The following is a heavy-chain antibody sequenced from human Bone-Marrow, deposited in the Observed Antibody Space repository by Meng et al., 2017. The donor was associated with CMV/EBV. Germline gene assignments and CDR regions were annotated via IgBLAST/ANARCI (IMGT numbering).Heavy chain of an antibody. CDR3: ASNPKLGIGGMDV. V-gene: IGHV3-53*01. CDR2: IYSGGST. J-gene: IGHJ6*02. D-gene: IGHD7-27*01. Sequence: GGSLRLSCAASGFTVSSNYMSWVRQAPGKGLEWVSVIYSGGSTYYADSVKGRFTISRDNSKNTLYLQMNSLRAEDTAVYCCASNPKLGIGGMDVWGQGTTVTVSS. CDR1: GFTVSSNY.